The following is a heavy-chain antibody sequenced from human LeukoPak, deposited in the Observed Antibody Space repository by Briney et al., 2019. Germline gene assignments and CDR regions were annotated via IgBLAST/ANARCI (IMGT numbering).Heavy chain of an antibody. Sequence: ASVKVSCKASGYTFTGYYLFWVRQAPGQGLEWMGWISPNTGDTRYGQKFQGRVTLTRDTSIRTTYMELSSLRSDDTAMYYCARDERFCNGDNHYPDLGYWGQGTLVTVSS. D-gene: IGHD2-15*01. J-gene: IGHJ4*02. V-gene: IGHV1-2*02. CDR2: ISPNTGDT. CDR1: GYTFTGYY. CDR3: ARDERFCNGDNHYPDLGY.